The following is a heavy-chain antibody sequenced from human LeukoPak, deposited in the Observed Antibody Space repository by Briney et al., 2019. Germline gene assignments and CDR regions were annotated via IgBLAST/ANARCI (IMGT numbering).Heavy chain of an antibody. J-gene: IGHJ4*02. V-gene: IGHV4-39*01. D-gene: IGHD2-21*02. CDR2: IYYSGIT. Sequence: LETLSLTCTVSDGSITRSSYYWGWIRQTPGEGLDWIGSIYYSGITYYNPSLQGRVTMSVDTSKNQFSLKLNSVTVADTAVYYCARLRVTTGFDYWDQGIPVTVSS. CDR3: ARLRVTTGFDY. CDR1: DGSITRSSYY.